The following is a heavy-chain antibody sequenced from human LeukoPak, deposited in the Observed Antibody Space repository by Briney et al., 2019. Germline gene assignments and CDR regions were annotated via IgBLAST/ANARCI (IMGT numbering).Heavy chain of an antibody. CDR2: MNPNSGNT. CDR3: ARALAWGGSYYNYYYMDV. CDR1: GYTFTSYD. Sequence: ASVKVSRKASGYTFTSYDINWVRQATGQGLEWMGWMNPNSGNTGYAQKFQGRVTMTRNTSISTFYMDLSSLRSEDTAVYYCARALAWGGSYYNYYYMDVWGKGTTITVSS. V-gene: IGHV1-8*01. J-gene: IGHJ6*03. D-gene: IGHD1-26*01.